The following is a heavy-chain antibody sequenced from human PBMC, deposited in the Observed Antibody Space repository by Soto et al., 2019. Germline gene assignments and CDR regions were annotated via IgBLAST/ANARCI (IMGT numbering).Heavy chain of an antibody. CDR1: GFTFSSYA. V-gene: IGHV3-23*01. D-gene: IGHD3-3*01. CDR2: ISGSGGST. Sequence: EVQLLESGGGLVQPGGSLRLSCAASGFTFSSYAMSWVRQAPGKGLEWVSGISGSGGSTYYADSVKGRFTISRDNSKNTLYLQMNSLRAEDTAVYYCAKGPYRYDFWSGYPGYSSGWYYFDYWGQGTLVTVSS. CDR3: AKGPYRYDFWSGYPGYSSGWYYFDY. J-gene: IGHJ4*02.